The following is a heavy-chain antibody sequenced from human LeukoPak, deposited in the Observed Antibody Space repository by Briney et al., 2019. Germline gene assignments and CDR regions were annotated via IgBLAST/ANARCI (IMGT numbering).Heavy chain of an antibody. CDR2: MNPNSGNT. D-gene: IGHD3-10*01. CDR3: ARGPSRDYGSGSSWFDP. CDR1: GYTFTTYD. J-gene: IGHJ5*02. V-gene: IGHV1-8*01. Sequence: ASVKVSCKASGYTFTTYDINWVRQVTGQGLEWMGWMNPNSGNTGYAQKIQGRVTMTRNTSINTAYTELSSLRSEDTAVYYCARGPSRDYGSGSSWFDPWGQGTLVTVSS.